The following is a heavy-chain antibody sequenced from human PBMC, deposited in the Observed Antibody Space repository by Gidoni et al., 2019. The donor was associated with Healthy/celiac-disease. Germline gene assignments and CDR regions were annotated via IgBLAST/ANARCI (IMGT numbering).Heavy chain of an antibody. CDR2: ISGSGGST. CDR3: AKDRNYYYYGMDV. CDR1: GFTFGSYA. Sequence: EVQLLESGGGLLQPGGCLRLSCAASGFTFGSYAMSWVRQAPGKGLEWVSAISGSGGSTYYADSVKGRFTISRDNSKNTLYLQMNSLRAEDTALYYCAKDRNYYYYGMDVWGQGTTVTVSS. V-gene: IGHV3-23*01. J-gene: IGHJ6*02.